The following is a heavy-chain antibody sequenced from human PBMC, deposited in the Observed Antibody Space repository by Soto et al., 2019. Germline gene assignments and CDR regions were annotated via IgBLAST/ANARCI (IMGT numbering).Heavy chain of an antibody. D-gene: IGHD6-19*01. CDR2: ISWNSGSI. Sequence: EVQLVESGGGLVQPGRSLRLSCAASGFTFDDYAMHWVRQAPGKGLEWVSGISWNSGSIGYADSVKGRFTISRDNAKNSLYLQMNSLRAEDTALYYCAKGFSIAVAGTSPVDYWGQGTLVTVSS. CDR3: AKGFSIAVAGTSPVDY. V-gene: IGHV3-9*01. J-gene: IGHJ4*02. CDR1: GFTFDDYA.